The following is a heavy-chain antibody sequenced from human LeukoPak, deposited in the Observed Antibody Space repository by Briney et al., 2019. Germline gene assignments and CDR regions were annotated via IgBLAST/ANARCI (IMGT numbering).Heavy chain of an antibody. D-gene: IGHD6-19*01. J-gene: IGHJ5*02. CDR2: IIPIFDTI. CDR3: ATGYPSGWYWFDP. V-gene: IGHV1-69*06. Sequence: SVKVSCKASGGTFSSYAISWVRQAPGQGLEWMGGIIPIFDTINYAQKFQGRVTITADKSTSTAYMELSSLRSEDTAVYYCATGYPSGWYWFDPWGQGTLVTVSS. CDR1: GGTFSSYA.